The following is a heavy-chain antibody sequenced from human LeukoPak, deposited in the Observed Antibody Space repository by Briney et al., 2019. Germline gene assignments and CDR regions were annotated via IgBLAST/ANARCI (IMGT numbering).Heavy chain of an antibody. V-gene: IGHV4-39*01. Sequence: SETLSLTCTVSGGSISSSSYYWGWIRQPPGKGLEWIGSIYYSGSTHYNPSLKSRVTISVDTSKNQFSLKLSSVTAADTAVYYCAHDSSGNFDYWGQGTLVTVSS. CDR1: GGSISSSSYY. CDR2: IYYSGST. J-gene: IGHJ4*02. CDR3: AHDSSGNFDY. D-gene: IGHD3-22*01.